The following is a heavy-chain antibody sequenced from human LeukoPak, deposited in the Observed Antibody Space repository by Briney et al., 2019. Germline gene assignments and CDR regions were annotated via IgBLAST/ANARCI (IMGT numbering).Heavy chain of an antibody. CDR3: ARDIRSSWYDY. CDR1: EFSFSNYG. CDR2: VWYDGSRK. V-gene: IGHV3-33*01. J-gene: IGHJ4*02. D-gene: IGHD6-13*01. Sequence: GRSLRLSCAASEFSFSNYGMHWVRQAPGKGLEWVAVVWYDGSRKFYADSVKGRFTISRDNSRNTVSLQMNSLRAEDTAVYWCARDIRSSWYDYWGLGTLVTVSS.